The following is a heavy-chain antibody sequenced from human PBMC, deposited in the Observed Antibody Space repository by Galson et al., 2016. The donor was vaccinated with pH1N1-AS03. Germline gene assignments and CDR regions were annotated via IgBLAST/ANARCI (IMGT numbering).Heavy chain of an antibody. J-gene: IGHJ6*02. CDR1: GFIFSSDW. D-gene: IGHD6-19*01. CDR2: ITSDGSSI. V-gene: IGHV3-74*01. CDR3: ARAMYTSGWYGMDV. Sequence: AASGFIFSSDWMHWVRQVPGKGLVWVSRITSDGSSISYADAVKGRFTTSRDNAKNTLYLQMNSLRAEDTAVYHCARAMYTSGWYGMDVWGQGTTVTVSS.